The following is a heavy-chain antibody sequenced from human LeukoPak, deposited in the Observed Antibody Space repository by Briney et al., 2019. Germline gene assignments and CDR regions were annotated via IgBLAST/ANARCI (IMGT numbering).Heavy chain of an antibody. J-gene: IGHJ4*02. CDR2: IIPILGIA. Sequence: SVKVSCKASGGTFSSYAISWVRQAPGQGLEWMGRIIPILGIANYAQKFQGRVTITADKSTSTAYMELSSLGSEDTAVYYCASVAAAHMSYFDYWGQGTLVTVSS. D-gene: IGHD2-2*01. CDR3: ASVAAAHMSYFDY. V-gene: IGHV1-69*04. CDR1: GGTFSSYA.